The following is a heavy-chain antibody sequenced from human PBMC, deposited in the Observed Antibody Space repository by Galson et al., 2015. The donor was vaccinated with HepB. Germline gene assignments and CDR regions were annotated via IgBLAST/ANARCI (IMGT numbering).Heavy chain of an antibody. CDR3: ARINGAPYYYDSSGYYHNYYYYGMDV. D-gene: IGHD3-22*01. J-gene: IGHJ6*02. Sequence: PALVKPTQTLTLTCTFSGFSLSTSGMCVSWIRQPPGKALEWLARIDWDDDKYYSTSLKTRLTISKDTSKNQVVLTMTNMDPVDTATYYCARINGAPYYYDSSGYYHNYYYYGMDVWGQGTTVTVSS. V-gene: IGHV2-70*11. CDR1: GFSLSTSGMC. CDR2: IDWDDDK.